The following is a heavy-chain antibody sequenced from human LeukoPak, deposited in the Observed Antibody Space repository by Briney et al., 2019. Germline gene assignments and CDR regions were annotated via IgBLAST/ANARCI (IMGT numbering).Heavy chain of an antibody. CDR3: ATTLTRDSSGSYGALDY. D-gene: IGHD3-22*01. CDR1: GFTFSSYA. Sequence: PGGSLRLSCATSGFTFSSYAMSWVRQAPGKGLEWVSSISSISDYIYYADSVKGRFTISRDNAKNSLYLQMNSLRVEDTAVYYCATTLTRDSSGSYGALDYWGQGTLVTVSS. J-gene: IGHJ4*02. CDR2: ISSISDYI. V-gene: IGHV3-21*01.